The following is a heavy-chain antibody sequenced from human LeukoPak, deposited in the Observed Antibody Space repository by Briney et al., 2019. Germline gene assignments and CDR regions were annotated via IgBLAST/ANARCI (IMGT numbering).Heavy chain of an antibody. V-gene: IGHV4-34*01. J-gene: IGHJ5*02. D-gene: IGHD6-13*01. Sequence: SETLSLTCTVPGGSISSYYWSWIRQPPGKGLEWIGEINHSGSTNYNPSLKSRVTISVDTSKNQFSLKLSSVTAADTAVYYCARGEVAADNWFDPWGREPWSPSPQ. CDR2: INHSGST. CDR3: ARGEVAADNWFDP. CDR1: GGSISSYY.